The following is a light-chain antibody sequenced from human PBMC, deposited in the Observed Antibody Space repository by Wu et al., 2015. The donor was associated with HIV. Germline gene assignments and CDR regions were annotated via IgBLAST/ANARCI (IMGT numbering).Light chain of an antibody. CDR3: QKYNTAPWT. CDR2: DAS. CDR1: QSVRNY. Sequence: EIMLTQSPATLSLSPGERATLSCRASQSVRNYLAWYQQKPGQAPRLLIYDASNRATGIPARFSGSGSGTDFTLTISSLRPEDVATYYCQKYNTAPWTFGQGTKVEMK. V-gene: IGKV3-11*01. J-gene: IGKJ1*01.